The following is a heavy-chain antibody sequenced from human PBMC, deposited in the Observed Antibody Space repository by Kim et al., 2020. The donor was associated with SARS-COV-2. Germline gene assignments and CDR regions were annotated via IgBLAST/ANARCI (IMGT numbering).Heavy chain of an antibody. Sequence: GGSLRLSCAASGFTFSSYWMSWVRQAPGKGLEWVANIKQDGSEKYYVDSVKGRFTISRDNAKNSLYLQMNSLRAEDTAVYYCARDSGAYDSSGYYSYWGQGTLVTVSS. CDR3: ARDSGAYDSSGYYSY. CDR1: GFTFSSYW. V-gene: IGHV3-7*01. J-gene: IGHJ4*02. D-gene: IGHD3-22*01. CDR2: IKQDGSEK.